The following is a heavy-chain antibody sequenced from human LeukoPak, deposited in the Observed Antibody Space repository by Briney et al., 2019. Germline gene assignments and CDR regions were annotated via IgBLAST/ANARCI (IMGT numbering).Heavy chain of an antibody. D-gene: IGHD5/OR15-5a*01. CDR1: GFTFSSYA. Sequence: GGSLRLSCAASGFTFSSYAMHWVRQAPGKGLEWVAVISYDGSNKYYADSVKGRFTISRDNSKNTLYLQMNSLRAEDTAVYYCAIPTGGNRLRPPRGGDAFDIWGQGTMVTVSS. V-gene: IGHV3-30*04. CDR3: AIPTGGNRLRPPRGGDAFDI. J-gene: IGHJ3*02. CDR2: ISYDGSNK.